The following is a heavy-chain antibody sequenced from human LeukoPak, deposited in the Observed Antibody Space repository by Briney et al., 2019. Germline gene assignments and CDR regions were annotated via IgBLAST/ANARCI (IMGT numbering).Heavy chain of an antibody. Sequence: ASVKVSCKASGYTFTRYYMHWVRQPPGQGLEWMGLIYPNSGGTNYAQKFQGWVTMTRDTSISTAYMELSRLRSDDTAVYYCAREVLWFGELLGAFDIWGQGTMVTVSS. CDR1: GYTFTRYY. CDR2: IYPNSGGT. D-gene: IGHD3-10*01. CDR3: AREVLWFGELLGAFDI. V-gene: IGHV1-2*04. J-gene: IGHJ3*02.